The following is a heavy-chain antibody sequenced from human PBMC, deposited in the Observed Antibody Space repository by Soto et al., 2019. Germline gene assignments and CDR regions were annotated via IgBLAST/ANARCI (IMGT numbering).Heavy chain of an antibody. D-gene: IGHD2-15*01. Sequence: GGSLRLSCAASGFTVSSNYMSWVRQAPGKGLEWVSVIYSGGSTYYADSVKGRFTISRDNSKNTLYLQMNSLRAEDTAVYYCARDRGYCSGGSSFGAFDIWGQGTMVTVSS. V-gene: IGHV3-66*01. J-gene: IGHJ3*02. CDR1: GFTVSSNY. CDR3: ARDRGYCSGGSSFGAFDI. CDR2: IYSGGST.